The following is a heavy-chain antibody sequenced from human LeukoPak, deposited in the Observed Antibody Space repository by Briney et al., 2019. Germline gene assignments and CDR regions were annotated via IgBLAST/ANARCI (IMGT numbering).Heavy chain of an antibody. V-gene: IGHV1-69*04. CDR1: GGTFSSYA. J-gene: IGHJ5*02. Sequence: ASVTVSCKASGGTFSSYAISWVRRAPGQGLEWMGRIIPILGIANYAQKFQGRVTITADKSTSTAHMELSSLRSEDTAVYYCARDLSNLKWFDPWGQGTLVTVSS. CDR2: IIPILGIA. CDR3: ARDLSNLKWFDP.